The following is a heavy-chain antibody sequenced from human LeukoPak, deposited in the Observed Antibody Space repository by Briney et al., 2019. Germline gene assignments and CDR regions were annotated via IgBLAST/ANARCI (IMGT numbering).Heavy chain of an antibody. CDR2: ISGSSNRT. Sequence: LGGSLRLSCAASGFTFRNFAMNWVRQAPGRGLEWVSAISGSSNRTFYTDSVKGRFTISRDNSKNTLYLQMNSLRGDDTAVYYCAKRPPFCGDYVSDFWGQGTLVTVSS. CDR1: GFTFRNFA. J-gene: IGHJ4*02. V-gene: IGHV3-23*01. D-gene: IGHD4-17*01. CDR3: AKRPPFCGDYVSDF.